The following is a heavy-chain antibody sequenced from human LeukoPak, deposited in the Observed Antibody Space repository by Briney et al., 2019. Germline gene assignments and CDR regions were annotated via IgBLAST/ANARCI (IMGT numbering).Heavy chain of an antibody. J-gene: IGHJ3*02. CDR1: GYTFTSYY. CDR3: ARERSYYYDSSGYDAFDI. CDR2: INPSGGST. V-gene: IGHV1-46*01. D-gene: IGHD3-22*01. Sequence: EASVKVSCKASGYTFTSYYMHWVRQAPGQGLEWMGIINPSGGSTSYAQKFQGRVTMTTDTSTSTAYMELRSLRSDDTAVYYCARERSYYYDSSGYDAFDIWGQGTMVTVSS.